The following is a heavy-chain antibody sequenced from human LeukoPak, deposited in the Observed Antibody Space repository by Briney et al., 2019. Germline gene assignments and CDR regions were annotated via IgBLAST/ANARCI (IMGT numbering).Heavy chain of an antibody. J-gene: IGHJ6*02. CDR2: ISAYNGNT. D-gene: IGHD4-17*01. CDR3: ARDSGDYEWHSFSGAERIEYHYYYYGMDV. Sequence: ASVKVSCKASGYTFTSYGISWVRQAPGQGLEWMGWISAYNGNTNYAQKLQGRVTMTTDTSTSTAYMELRSLRSDDTAVYYCARDSGDYEWHSFSGAERIEYHYYYYGMDVWGQGTTVTVSS. CDR1: GYTFTSYG. V-gene: IGHV1-18*01.